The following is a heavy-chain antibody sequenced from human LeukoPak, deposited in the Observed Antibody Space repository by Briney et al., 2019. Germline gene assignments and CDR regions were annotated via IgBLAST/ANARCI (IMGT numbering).Heavy chain of an antibody. J-gene: IGHJ4*02. CDR2: IYYSGTT. CDR3: ARGVYIAAAQYGY. V-gene: IGHV4-59*01. Sequence: SETLSLTCTVSGGSISNYYWSWIRQPLGKGLEWMGYIYYSGTTNYNPSLKSRVTISVDTSKNQFSLKLNSVTAADTAVYYCARGVYIAAAQYGYWGQGTLVTVSS. D-gene: IGHD6-13*01. CDR1: GGSISNYY.